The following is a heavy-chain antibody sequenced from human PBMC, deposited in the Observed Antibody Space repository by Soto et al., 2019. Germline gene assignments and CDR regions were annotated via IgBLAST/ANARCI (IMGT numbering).Heavy chain of an antibody. CDR3: ARSGRNWFDP. D-gene: IGHD2-15*01. CDR2: IYYSGST. J-gene: IGHJ5*02. Sequence: SETLSLTCTVSGGSISSGYYYWSWIRQPPGKGLEWIGYIYYSGSTYYNPSLKSRVTISVDTSKNQFSLKLSSVTAADTAVYYCARSGRNWFDPWGQGTLVTVSS. V-gene: IGHV4-30-4*01. CDR1: GGSISSGYYY.